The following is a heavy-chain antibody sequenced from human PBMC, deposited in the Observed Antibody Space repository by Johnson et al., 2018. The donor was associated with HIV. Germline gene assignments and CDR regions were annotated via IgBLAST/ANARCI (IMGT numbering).Heavy chain of an antibody. V-gene: IGHV3-30*04. J-gene: IGHJ3*02. CDR3: ARESGSSGAFDI. CDR1: GFTFSSYA. D-gene: IGHD1-26*01. CDR2: ISYDGGNK. Sequence: QVQLVESGGGLVQPGGSLRLSCAASGFTFSSYALYWVRQVPGKGLEWVATISYDGGNKYYADSVKGRFTISRDNSKNTLYLQMNSLRAEDTAVYYCARESGSSGAFDIWGQGTMVTVSS.